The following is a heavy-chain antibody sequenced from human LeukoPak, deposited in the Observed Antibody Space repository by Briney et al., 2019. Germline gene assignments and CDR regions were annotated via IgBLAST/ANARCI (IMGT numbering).Heavy chain of an antibody. Sequence: TSETLSLTCTVSGGSISSYYWSWIRQPPGKGLEWIGYIYYSGSTNYNPSLKSRVTISVDTSKKKFSLKLSSVTATDTAVYYCARVYYRSSYDYWYFDLWGRGTLVTVSS. V-gene: IGHV4-59*01. CDR1: GGSISSYY. J-gene: IGHJ2*01. CDR2: IYYSGST. CDR3: ARVYYRSSYDYWYFDL. D-gene: IGHD6-13*01.